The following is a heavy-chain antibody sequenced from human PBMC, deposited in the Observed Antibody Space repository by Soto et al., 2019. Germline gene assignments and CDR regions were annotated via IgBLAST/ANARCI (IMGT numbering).Heavy chain of an antibody. CDR1: GGTLSDHG. CDR3: ALGVYGSGNYYTGPSAFDI. Sequence: QVQLEQSGAEVKKPGSSVKISCKASGGTLSDHGVSWLRQAPGQGLEWVGGTIPVFNTANSAPKFQGRVTIAADKSTNIADMELGSLRSADTAFYLCALGVYGSGNYYTGPSAFDIWGKGTLVIVSS. V-gene: IGHV1-69*06. D-gene: IGHD3-10*01. J-gene: IGHJ3*02. CDR2: TIPVFNTA.